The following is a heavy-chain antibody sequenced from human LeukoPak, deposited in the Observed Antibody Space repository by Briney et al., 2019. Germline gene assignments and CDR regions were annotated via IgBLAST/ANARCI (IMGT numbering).Heavy chain of an antibody. Sequence: ASVKVSCKASGYTFTSCDINWVRQATGQGLEWMGWMNPNSGNTGYAQKFQGRVTMTRNTSISTAYMELSSLRSEDTAVYYCATTPVRELLWFGELSYAFDIWGQGTMVTVSS. CDR1: GYTFTSCD. J-gene: IGHJ3*02. D-gene: IGHD3-10*01. CDR3: ATTPVRELLWFGELSYAFDI. CDR2: MNPNSGNT. V-gene: IGHV1-8*01.